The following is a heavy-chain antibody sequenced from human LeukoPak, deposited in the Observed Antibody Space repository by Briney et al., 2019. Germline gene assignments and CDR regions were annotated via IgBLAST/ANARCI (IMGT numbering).Heavy chain of an antibody. Sequence: PGGSLRLSCGASGFTLSSYWMTWVRQAPGKGLEWVSSISSSSSYIYYADSVKGRFTISRDNAKNSLYLQMNSLGAEDTAVYYCARGGSSIAASSYFDYWGQGTLVTVSS. CDR2: ISSSSSYI. CDR1: GFTLSSYW. D-gene: IGHD6-6*01. CDR3: ARGGSSIAASSYFDY. V-gene: IGHV3-21*01. J-gene: IGHJ4*02.